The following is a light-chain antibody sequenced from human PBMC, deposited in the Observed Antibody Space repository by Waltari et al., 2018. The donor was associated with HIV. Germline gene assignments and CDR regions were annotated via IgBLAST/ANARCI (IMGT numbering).Light chain of an antibody. Sequence: NFMLTQPHPASESPGKTVTISCTRSRGSISSNYVQWYRQRLGTAPTTVIYEDNQRPTGVPDRFSGSIDSSSNSASLTISGLKTEDEADYYCQSYDSSVWVFGGGTKLTVL. CDR2: EDN. J-gene: IGLJ3*02. V-gene: IGLV6-57*04. CDR1: RGSISSNY. CDR3: QSYDSSVWV.